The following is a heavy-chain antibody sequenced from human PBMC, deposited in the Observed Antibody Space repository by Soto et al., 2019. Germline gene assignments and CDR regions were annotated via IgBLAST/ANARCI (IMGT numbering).Heavy chain of an antibody. CDR3: AWFCSGGSCYGWFDP. D-gene: IGHD2-15*01. CDR1: GSTFSSYA. J-gene: IGHJ5*02. Sequence: SVKVSCNPSGSTFSSYAISWVRQAPGQGLEWMGGIIPIFGTANYAQKFQGRVTITADESTSTAYMELSSLRSEDTAVYYCAWFCSGGSCYGWFDPWGQGTLVTVSS. V-gene: IGHV1-69*13. CDR2: IIPIFGTA.